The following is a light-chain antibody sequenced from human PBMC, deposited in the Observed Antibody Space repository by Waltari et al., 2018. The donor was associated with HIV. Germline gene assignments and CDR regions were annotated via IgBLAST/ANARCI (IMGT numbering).Light chain of an antibody. CDR2: EVS. J-gene: IGLJ2*01. CDR3: SSYMVNNGLV. CDR1: YDDVGGFNF. Sequence: QSVLTQPASVSASPGQSISIPCSGTYDDVGGFNFVSWYQQYAGKAPTVILYEVSKRPSVMPGRFSGSKSGNTASLTIAGLQPGDEADYYCSSYMVNNGLVFGGGTRVTVL. V-gene: IGLV2-14*03.